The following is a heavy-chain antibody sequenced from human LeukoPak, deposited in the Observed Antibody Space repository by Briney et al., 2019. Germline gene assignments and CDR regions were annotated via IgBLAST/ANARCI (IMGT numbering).Heavy chain of an antibody. CDR2: IRSKASSGTT. CDR1: GFTFGDYI. D-gene: IGHD3-10*01. Sequence: PGGSLRLSCTTPGFTFGDYIMNWVRQAPGKGLEWVGLIRSKASSGTTEYAASVKGRFTISRDDSKSIAYLQMDSLKTEDTAVYYCATFHYYGSGSYPYFDFWGQGALVTVSS. J-gene: IGHJ4*02. CDR3: ATFHYYGSGSYPYFDF. V-gene: IGHV3-49*04.